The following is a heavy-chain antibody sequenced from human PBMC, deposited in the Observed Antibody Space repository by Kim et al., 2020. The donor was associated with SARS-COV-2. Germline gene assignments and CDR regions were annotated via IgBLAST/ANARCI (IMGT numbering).Heavy chain of an antibody. V-gene: IGHV3-9*01. CDR2: ISWNSGSI. Sequence: SGLTFGDYAMNGVRQAPGKGLEWVSGISWNSGSIGYADSVKGRFTISRDNAKNSLYLQMNSLRAEDTALYYCAKDRREWLSYYYYYYMDV. CDR1: GLTFGDYA. D-gene: IGHD3-3*01. CDR3: AKDRREWLSYYYYYYMDV. J-gene: IGHJ6*03.